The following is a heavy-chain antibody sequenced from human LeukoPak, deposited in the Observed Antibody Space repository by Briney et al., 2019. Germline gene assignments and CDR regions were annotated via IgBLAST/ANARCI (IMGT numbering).Heavy chain of an antibody. Sequence: ASVKVSCKASGGTFSNYAISWVRQAPGQGLEWMGGIIPIFGTANYAQKFQGRVTITADESTSTAYMELSSLRSEDTAVYYCARGGPNWKQNWFDPWGQGTLVTVSS. CDR1: GGTFSNYA. CDR2: IIPIFGTA. D-gene: IGHD1-1*01. V-gene: IGHV1-69*13. J-gene: IGHJ5*02. CDR3: ARGGPNWKQNWFDP.